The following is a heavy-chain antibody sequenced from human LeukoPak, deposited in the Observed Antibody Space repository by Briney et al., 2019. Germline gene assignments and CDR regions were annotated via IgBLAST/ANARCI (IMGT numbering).Heavy chain of an antibody. J-gene: IGHJ4*02. Sequence: PSETLSLTCSVSGVSIFSYYWNWIRQPPGKGLEWIGYVHYSGSTNYNPSLKSRVTISVDTSKSQFSLKLSSATAADTAVYYCAAGRPIRYFDYWGQGTLLTVSS. V-gene: IGHV4-59*08. CDR3: AAGRPIRYFDY. D-gene: IGHD3-9*01. CDR1: GVSIFSYY. CDR2: VHYSGST.